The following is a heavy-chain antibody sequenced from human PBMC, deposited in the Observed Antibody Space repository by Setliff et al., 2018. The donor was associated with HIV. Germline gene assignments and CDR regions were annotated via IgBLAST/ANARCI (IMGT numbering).Heavy chain of an antibody. V-gene: IGHV1-2*06. J-gene: IGHJ3*02. CDR1: GYTFTGYF. CDR2: INPNSGDT. CDR3: AREYDVLTGYYISAFDI. Sequence: GESLKVSCKASGYTFTGYFIHWVRQAPGQGLEWVGRINPNSGDTNFAQKFQGRITMTRDTSISTAYLELNRLRSDDTAVYYCAREYDVLTGYYISAFDIWGQGTMVTVSS. D-gene: IGHD3-9*01.